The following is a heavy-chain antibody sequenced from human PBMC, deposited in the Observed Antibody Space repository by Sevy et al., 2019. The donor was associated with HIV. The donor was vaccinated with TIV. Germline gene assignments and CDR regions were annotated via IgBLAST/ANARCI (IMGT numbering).Heavy chain of an antibody. CDR2: ISYSGST. D-gene: IGHD1-26*01. J-gene: IGHJ3*01. V-gene: IGHV4-31*03. Sequence: SETLSLTCTVSGGSISSGGYYWSWIRQHPGKGLEWIGYISYSGSTNYKPSLKSRLTISVDTSKNQFSLKLSSVTAADTAVYYCARATNLNAFDFWGQGTMVTVSS. CDR1: GGSISSGGYY. CDR3: ARATNLNAFDF.